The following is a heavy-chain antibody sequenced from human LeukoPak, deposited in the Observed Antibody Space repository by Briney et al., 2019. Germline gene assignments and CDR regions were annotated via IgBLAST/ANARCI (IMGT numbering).Heavy chain of an antibody. Sequence: GASLQICCKGSGYLFTSYWIGWVRPMPGKGLEWMGIIYPGDSDTRYSPSFQGQVTISADKSISTAYLQWSSLKASDTAVYYCTTYSLRSYFDYWGQGTLVTVSS. CDR3: TTYSLRSYFDY. CDR1: GYLFTSYW. V-gene: IGHV5-51*01. J-gene: IGHJ4*02. D-gene: IGHD2/OR15-2a*01. CDR2: IYPGDSDT.